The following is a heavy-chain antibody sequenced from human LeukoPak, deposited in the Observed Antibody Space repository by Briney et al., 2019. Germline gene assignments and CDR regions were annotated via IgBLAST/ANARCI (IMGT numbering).Heavy chain of an antibody. J-gene: IGHJ4*02. CDR2: ISAYNGNT. Sequence: ASVKVSCKASGYTFTSYGISWVRQAPGQGLEWMGWISAYNGNTNYAQKLQGRVTMTTDTSTSTAYMELRSLRSDDTAVYYCARDPRQNWNYVLLDYWGQGTLVTVSS. CDR1: GYTFTSYG. CDR3: ARDPRQNWNYVLLDY. D-gene: IGHD1-7*01. V-gene: IGHV1-18*01.